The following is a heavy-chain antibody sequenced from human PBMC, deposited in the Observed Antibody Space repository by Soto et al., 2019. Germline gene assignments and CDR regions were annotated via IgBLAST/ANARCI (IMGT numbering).Heavy chain of an antibody. Sequence: SETLSLTCTVSGGSISSGDYYWSWIRQPPGKGLEWIGYIYYSGSTYYNPSLKSRVTISVDTSKNQFSLKLSSVTAADTAVYYCARGRIAAAGFDYWGQGTLVTAPQ. CDR2: IYYSGST. J-gene: IGHJ4*02. CDR3: ARGRIAAAGFDY. CDR1: GGSISSGDYY. V-gene: IGHV4-30-4*01. D-gene: IGHD6-13*01.